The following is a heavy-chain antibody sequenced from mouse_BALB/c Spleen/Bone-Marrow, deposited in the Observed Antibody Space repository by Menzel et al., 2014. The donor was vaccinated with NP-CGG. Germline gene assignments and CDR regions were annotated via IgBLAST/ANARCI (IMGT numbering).Heavy chain of an antibody. D-gene: IGHD1-1*01. V-gene: IGHV1-67*01. Sequence: QVQLQQPGPELVRPGVSVKISCKGSGYTFTDYAMHWVKQSHAKSLEWIGVISTYSDNTNYNQKFKGKATMTVDKSSSTAYMELARLTSEDSAIYYCARGYYGSSYLFAYWGQGTLVTVSA. CDR3: ARGYYGSSYLFAY. CDR2: ISTYSDNT. CDR1: GYTFTDYA. J-gene: IGHJ3*01.